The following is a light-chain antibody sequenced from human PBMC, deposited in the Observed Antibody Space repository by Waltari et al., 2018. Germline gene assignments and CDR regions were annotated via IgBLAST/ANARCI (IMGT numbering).Light chain of an antibody. CDR2: DAS. CDR1: QDITNY. J-gene: IGKJ4*01. CDR3: QQHDNLPLT. V-gene: IGKV1-33*01. Sequence: IQMAQYPPVLSLSVADSVTITCQASQDITNYLNWYQQKQGKAPKLLIYDASNLETGVPSRFSGSGSGTDFTFTISSLQPEDIATYYCQQHDNLPLTFGGGTKVEIK.